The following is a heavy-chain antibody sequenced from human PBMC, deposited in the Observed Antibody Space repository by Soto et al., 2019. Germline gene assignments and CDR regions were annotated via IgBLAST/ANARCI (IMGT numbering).Heavy chain of an antibody. D-gene: IGHD2-8*01. CDR1: GFSLSNARMG. J-gene: IGHJ4*02. Sequence: SGPTLVNPTETLTLTCTVSGFSLSNARMGVSWIRQPPGKALEWLAHIFSNDEKSYSTSLKSRLTISKDTSKSQVVLTMTNMDPVDTATYYCARIRVLMVYAGYYYFDYWGQGTLVTVAS. CDR2: IFSNDEK. CDR3: ARIRVLMVYAGYYYFDY. V-gene: IGHV2-26*01.